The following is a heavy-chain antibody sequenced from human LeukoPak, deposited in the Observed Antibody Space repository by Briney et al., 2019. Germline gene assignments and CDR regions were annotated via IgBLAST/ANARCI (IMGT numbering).Heavy chain of an antibody. D-gene: IGHD6-19*01. J-gene: IGHJ4*02. CDR3: AKEQAVAAPFDF. Sequence: GGSLRLSCAASGFTFSSYGMNWVRQAPGKGLEWVSALSGSGGTTYYADSVKGRFTISRDNSKNTLYLQMNNLRVEDTTVYYCAKEQAVAAPFDFWGQGTLVTVSS. CDR2: LSGSGGTT. V-gene: IGHV3-23*01. CDR1: GFTFSSYG.